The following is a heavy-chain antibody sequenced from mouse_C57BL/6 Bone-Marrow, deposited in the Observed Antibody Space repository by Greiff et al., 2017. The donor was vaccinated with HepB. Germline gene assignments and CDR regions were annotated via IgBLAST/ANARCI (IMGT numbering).Heavy chain of an antibody. CDR2: ILPGSGST. J-gene: IGHJ3*01. D-gene: IGHD1-1*01. V-gene: IGHV1-9*01. CDR3: ARKVIYYYGSSHPWFAY. Sequence: VQLQQSGAELMKPGASVKLSCKATGYTFTGYWIEWVKQRPGHGLEWIGEILPGSGSTNYNEKFKGKATFTADTSSNTAYMQLSSLTTEDSAIYYCARKVIYYYGSSHPWFAYWGQGTLVTVSA. CDR1: GYTFTGYW.